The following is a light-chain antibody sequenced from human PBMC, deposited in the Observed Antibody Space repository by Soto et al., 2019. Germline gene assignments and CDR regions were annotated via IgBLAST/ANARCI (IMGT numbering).Light chain of an antibody. CDR2: DAS. V-gene: IGKV1-33*01. Sequence: DIQMPNSHSSFFASVGDRFTIIGQPSQDIRNYLNWYQQKPGKAPKLLIYDASNLETGVPSRFSGSGSGTDFTFTISSLQPEDIATYYCQQYDNLPPYTFGQGTKLEIK. CDR3: QQYDNLPPYT. CDR1: QDIRNY. J-gene: IGKJ2*01.